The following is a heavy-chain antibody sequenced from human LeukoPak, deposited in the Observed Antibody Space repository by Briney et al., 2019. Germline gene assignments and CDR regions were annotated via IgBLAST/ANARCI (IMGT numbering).Heavy chain of an antibody. CDR3: AKDSPRIQLWRLPDY. J-gene: IGHJ4*02. CDR1: GFTFSSDG. CDR2: VSNNGIDK. Sequence: PGGSLRLSCAASGFTFSSDGIHWVRQAPGKGLEWVAFVSNNGIDKHYGDSVQGRFSISRDNSKNTLYLQMNSLRAEDTAVYYCAKDSPRIQLWRLPDYWGQGTLVTVSS. V-gene: IGHV3-30*02. D-gene: IGHD5-18*01.